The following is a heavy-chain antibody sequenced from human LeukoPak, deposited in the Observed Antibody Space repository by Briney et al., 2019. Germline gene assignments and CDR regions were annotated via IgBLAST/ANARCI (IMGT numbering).Heavy chain of an antibody. CDR2: ISAYNGNT. CDR1: GYTFTSYG. CDR3: ASTRGHCSGGSCYWWFDP. J-gene: IGHJ5*02. D-gene: IGHD2-15*01. V-gene: IGHV1-18*01. Sequence: ASVKVSCKAPGYTFTSYGISWVRQAPGQGLEWMGWISAYNGNTNYAQKLQGRVTMTTDTSASTAYMELSSLRSEDTAVYYCASTRGHCSGGSCYWWFDPWGQGTLVTVSS.